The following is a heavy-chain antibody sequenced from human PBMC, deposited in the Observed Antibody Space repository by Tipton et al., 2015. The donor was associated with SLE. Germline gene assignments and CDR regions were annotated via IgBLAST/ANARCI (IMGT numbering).Heavy chain of an antibody. J-gene: IGHJ4*02. D-gene: IGHD3-22*01. CDR1: GFTFSNAW. CDR3: TTDPGITMIPPFDY. V-gene: IGHV3-15*01. Sequence: GSLRLSCAASGFTFSNAWMSWVRQAPGKGLEWVGRIKGKTDGGTTDYAAPVKGRFTISRDDSKNTLYLQMNSLKTEDTAVYYCTTDPGITMIPPFDYWGQGTLVTVSS. CDR2: IKGKTDGGTT.